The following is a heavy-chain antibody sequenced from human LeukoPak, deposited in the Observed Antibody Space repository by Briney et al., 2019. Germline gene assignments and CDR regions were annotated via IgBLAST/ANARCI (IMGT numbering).Heavy chain of an antibody. D-gene: IGHD3-10*01. V-gene: IGHV4-4*02. Sequence: SETLSLTCAVSGGSISSSNWWSWVRQPPGKGLEWIGEIYHSGSTNYNPSLKSRVTISVDKSKNQFSLKLSSVTAADTAVYYCARDPPRGLFASYYYYGMDVWGQGTTVTVSS. J-gene: IGHJ6*02. CDR2: IYHSGST. CDR3: ARDPPRGLFASYYYYGMDV. CDR1: GGSISSSNW.